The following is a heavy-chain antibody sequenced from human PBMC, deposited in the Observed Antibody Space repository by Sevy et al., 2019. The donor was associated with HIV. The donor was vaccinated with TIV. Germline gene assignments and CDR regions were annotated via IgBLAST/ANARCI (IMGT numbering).Heavy chain of an antibody. J-gene: IGHJ6*03. CDR1: GFSFDSYG. CDR2: ISGSGTRT. CDR3: GKGGGGHYDPDEIGYYFYYYNMDV. V-gene: IGHV3-23*01. D-gene: IGHD3-22*01. Sequence: GESLKISCAVSGFSFDSYGMTWVRQAPGKGLEWVSGISGSGTRTYYADSVKGRFIISRDNSKNTLYLQMNSLRSGDTAIYYWGKGGGGHYDPDEIGYYFYYYNMDVWGKGTTVTVSS.